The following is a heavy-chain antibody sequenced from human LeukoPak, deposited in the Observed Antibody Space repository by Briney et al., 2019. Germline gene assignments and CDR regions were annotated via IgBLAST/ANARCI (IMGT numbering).Heavy chain of an antibody. CDR1: GYTFSGFY. D-gene: IGHD1-26*01. J-gene: IGHJ5*02. V-gene: IGHV1-2*02. Sequence: GASVKVSCKASGYTFSGFYIHWVRQAPGQGLEWMGWINPNSGVTNYAQKLQGRVTMTRDTSISTAYMELSRLRSDDTAVYYCARVGLGATSLYNWFDPWGQGTLVTVSS. CDR3: ARVGLGATSLYNWFDP. CDR2: INPNSGVT.